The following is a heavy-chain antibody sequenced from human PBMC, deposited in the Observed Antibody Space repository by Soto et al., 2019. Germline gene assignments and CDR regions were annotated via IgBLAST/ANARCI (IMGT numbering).Heavy chain of an antibody. Sequence: ASVKAYCKASGYTFTRYYMHWVRQTPGQGHEWMGIINPRGGSTSYAQKFQGRVTMTRDTSTSTVYMELSSLRSEDTAVYSCAVTWQQLVGEWFDPWGQGTLVNVSS. CDR3: AVTWQQLVGEWFDP. D-gene: IGHD6-13*01. CDR2: INPRGGST. CDR1: GYTFTRYY. V-gene: IGHV1-46*01. J-gene: IGHJ5*02.